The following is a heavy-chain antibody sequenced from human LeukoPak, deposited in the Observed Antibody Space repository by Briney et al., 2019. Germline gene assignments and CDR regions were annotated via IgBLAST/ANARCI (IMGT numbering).Heavy chain of an antibody. J-gene: IGHJ5*02. CDR2: ISNDGGGT. CDR3: AKGGSGYFLDL. CDR1: GFISNNYG. V-gene: IGHV3-23*01. D-gene: IGHD3-22*01. Sequence: GGSLRLSCAASGFISNNYGLIWVRQAPGKGLQWVSAISNDGGGTTYADFVKGRFTISRDNSKNTLFLQMNSLRAEDTALYYCAKGGSGYFLDLWGQGTLVTVSS.